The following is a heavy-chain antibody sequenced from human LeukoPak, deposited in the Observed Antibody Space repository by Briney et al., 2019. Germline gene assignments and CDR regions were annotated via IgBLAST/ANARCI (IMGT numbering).Heavy chain of an antibody. CDR1: GFTLRSHD. V-gene: IGHV3-13*01. Sequence: GGSLRLSCTASGFTLRSHDMHWVRQTAGQGLEWVAAVSSGFHAFFADSVQGRFTVSIEDPRNSLYLQMNSLRAGDTAVYYCVREARGYHYTYFDYWGQGTLVTVSS. D-gene: IGHD5-18*01. CDR3: VREARGYHYTYFDY. CDR2: VSSGFHA. J-gene: IGHJ4*02.